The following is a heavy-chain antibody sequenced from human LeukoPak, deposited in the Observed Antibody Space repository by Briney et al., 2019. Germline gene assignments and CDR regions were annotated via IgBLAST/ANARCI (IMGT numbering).Heavy chain of an antibody. D-gene: IGHD5-18*01. V-gene: IGHV3-23*01. CDR3: AKDLWYSYGSTSFDY. CDR1: GFTFSSYA. Sequence: GGSLRLSCAASGFTFSSYAMSWVRQAPGKGLEWVSAISGSGGSTHYADSVKGRFTISRDNSKNTLYLQMNSLRAEDTAVYYCAKDLWYSYGSTSFDYWGQGTLVTVSS. CDR2: ISGSGGST. J-gene: IGHJ4*02.